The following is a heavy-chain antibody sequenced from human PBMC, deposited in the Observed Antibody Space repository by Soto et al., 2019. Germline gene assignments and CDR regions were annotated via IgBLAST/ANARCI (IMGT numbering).Heavy chain of an antibody. V-gene: IGHV4-59*01. CDR3: ARDTQDRGYGWFDP. CDR2: IYYSGST. Sequence: QVQLQESGPGLVKPSETLSLTCTVSGGSISSYYWSWIRQPPGKGLEWIGYIYYSGSTNYNPSLKSRVTIPVDTSKNQFSLKLSSVTAADTAVYYCARDTQDRGYGWFDPWGQGTLVTVSS. CDR1: GGSISSYY. J-gene: IGHJ5*02. D-gene: IGHD1-1*01.